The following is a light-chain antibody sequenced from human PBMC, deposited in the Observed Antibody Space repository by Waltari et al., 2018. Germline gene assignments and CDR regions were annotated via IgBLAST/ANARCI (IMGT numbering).Light chain of an antibody. Sequence: DIQMTQSPSTVSASLGDRVTITCRASQNLNTFLSWYQQKPGAVPNLLIYEASTLERGVPSRFSGSGSGTHFTLNISGLQPDDFATYYCQQYYDYPINFGQGTRL. V-gene: IGKV1-5*01. CDR2: EAS. CDR3: QQYYDYPIN. CDR1: QNLNTF. J-gene: IGKJ5*01.